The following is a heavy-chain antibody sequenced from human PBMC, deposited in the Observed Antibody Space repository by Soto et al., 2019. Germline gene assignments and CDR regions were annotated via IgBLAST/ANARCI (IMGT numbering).Heavy chain of an antibody. CDR1: GGSISSGDYY. Sequence: SETLSLTCTVSGGSISSGDYYWSWIRQPPGKGLEWIGYIYYSGSTYYNPSLKSRVTISVDTSKNQFSLKLSSVTAADTAVYYCARDRLLTYYYDSSGSTPPTNWFDPWGQGTLVTVSS. CDR3: ARDRLLTYYYDSSGSTPPTNWFDP. V-gene: IGHV4-30-4*01. J-gene: IGHJ5*02. D-gene: IGHD3-22*01. CDR2: IYYSGST.